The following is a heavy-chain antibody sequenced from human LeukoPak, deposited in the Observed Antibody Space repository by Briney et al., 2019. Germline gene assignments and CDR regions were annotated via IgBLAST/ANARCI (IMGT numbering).Heavy chain of an antibody. CDR2: INQDGGEK. J-gene: IGHJ4*02. CDR3: ARYRHLYY. D-gene: IGHD3-16*01. CDR1: GFTFSGSW. Sequence: GGSLRLSCAASGFTFSGSWMSWVRQAPGRGLEWVASINQDGGEKYSLDSVKGRFTISRDNTKSSLYLQMNSLRAEDTAMYYCARYRHLYYWGQGTLVTVSS. V-gene: IGHV3-7*01.